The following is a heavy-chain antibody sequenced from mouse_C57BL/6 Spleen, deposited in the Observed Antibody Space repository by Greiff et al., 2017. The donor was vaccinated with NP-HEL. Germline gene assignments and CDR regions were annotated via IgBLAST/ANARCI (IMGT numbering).Heavy chain of an antibody. CDR1: GYSITSGYY. Sequence: ESGPGLVKPSQSLSLTCSVTGYSITSGYYWNWIRQFPGNKLEWMGYISYDGSNNYNPSLKNRISITRDTSKNQFFLKLNSVTTEDTATYYCARDPLDYYGSDYWGQGTTLTVSS. CDR3: ARDPLDYYGSDY. V-gene: IGHV3-6*01. J-gene: IGHJ2*01. CDR2: ISYDGSN. D-gene: IGHD1-1*01.